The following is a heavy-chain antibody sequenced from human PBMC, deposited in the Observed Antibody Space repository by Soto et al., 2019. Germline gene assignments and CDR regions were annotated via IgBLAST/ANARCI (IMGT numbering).Heavy chain of an antibody. J-gene: IGHJ5*02. D-gene: IGHD3-3*01. V-gene: IGHV1-2*02. Sequence: ASVKVSCKASGYTFTGYYMHWVRQAPGQGLEWMGWINPNSGGTNYAQKFQGRVTMTRDTSISTAYMELSRLRSDDTAVYYCARLDFWSGFNWFDPWGQGTLVTVSS. CDR2: INPNSGGT. CDR1: GYTFTGYY. CDR3: ARLDFWSGFNWFDP.